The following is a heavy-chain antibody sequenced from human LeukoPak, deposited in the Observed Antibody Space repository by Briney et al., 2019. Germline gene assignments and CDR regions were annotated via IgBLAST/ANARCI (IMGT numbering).Heavy chain of an antibody. J-gene: IGHJ5*02. CDR3: TRNPEMQYWFDP. CDR1: GFTFRAHS. V-gene: IGHV3-30-3*01. CDR2: TSYDGSKK. Sequence: GRPLRLSCAASGFTFRAHSMRWVRQTPGKGLEWVAFTSYDGSKKYYGDSVKGRFTISRDNSKNTLYLEVSTLRAEDTAVYYCTRNPEMQYWFDPWGQGTLVTVSS. D-gene: IGHD2/OR15-2a*01.